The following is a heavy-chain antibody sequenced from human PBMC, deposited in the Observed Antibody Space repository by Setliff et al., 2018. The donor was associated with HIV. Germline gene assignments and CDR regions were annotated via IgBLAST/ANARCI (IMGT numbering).Heavy chain of an antibody. CDR3: AYDSNAYYYVY. D-gene: IGHD3-22*01. V-gene: IGHV4-39*02. J-gene: IGHJ4*02. CDR2: IYYSGST. Sequence: PSETLSLTCTVSGDSFNFNYYYWVWIRQPPGKGLEWIGSIYYSGSTYYNPSLKSRVTISVDTSKNHFSLKLRSVTAADTAVYYCAYDSNAYYYVYWGQGTLVTVSS. CDR1: GDSFNFNYYY.